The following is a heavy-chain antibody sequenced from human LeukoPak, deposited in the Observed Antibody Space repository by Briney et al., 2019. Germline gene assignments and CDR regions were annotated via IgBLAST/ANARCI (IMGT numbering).Heavy chain of an antibody. D-gene: IGHD3-10*01. V-gene: IGHV3-23*01. CDR2: ISGSGGST. CDR1: GFTFSSYA. CDR3: AKDRHYGAFDP. Sequence: GGSLRLSCAASGFTFSSYAMSWVRQAPGKGLEGVSAISGSGGSTYYADSLKGRFTISRDNSKNTLYLQMDSLRAEDTAVYYCAKDRHYGAFDPWGQGTLVTVSS. J-gene: IGHJ5*02.